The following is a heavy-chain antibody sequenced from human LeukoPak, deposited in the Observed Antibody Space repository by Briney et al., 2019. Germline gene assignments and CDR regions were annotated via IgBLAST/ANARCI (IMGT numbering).Heavy chain of an antibody. J-gene: IGHJ6*03. D-gene: IGHD2-15*01. CDR3: ARDSRDIVVVVAAIPDYYYYMDV. CDR1: GFTFDDYG. CDR2: INWNGGST. V-gene: IGHV3-20*04. Sequence: GGSLRLSCTASGFTFDDYGMSWVRQAPGKGLEWVSGINWNGGSTGYADSVKGRFTISRDNAKNSLYLQMNSLRAEDTALYYCARDSRDIVVVVAAIPDYYYYMDVWGKGTTVTISS.